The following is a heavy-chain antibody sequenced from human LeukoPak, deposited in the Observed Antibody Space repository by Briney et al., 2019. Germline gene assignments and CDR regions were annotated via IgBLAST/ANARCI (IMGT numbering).Heavy chain of an antibody. V-gene: IGHV4-59*01. D-gene: IGHD6-19*01. Sequence: SETLSLTCTVSGGSISSYYWSWIRQPPGKGLEWIGYIYYSGSTNYNPSLKSRVTISVDTSKNQFSLKLSSVTAADTDVYYCARVDSSGWYALLWGQGTLVTVSS. CDR2: IYYSGST. J-gene: IGHJ4*02. CDR1: GGSISSYY. CDR3: ARVDSSGWYALL.